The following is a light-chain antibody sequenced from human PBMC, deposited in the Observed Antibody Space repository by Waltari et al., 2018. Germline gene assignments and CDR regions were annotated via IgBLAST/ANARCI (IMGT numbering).Light chain of an antibody. CDR3: QQYGSSPWT. Sequence: EIVLTQSPGPLSLSPGERATPSCRASQSVSSSYLAWYQQKPGQAHSVLIHSASPRATGIPDRFSGSGSGTDFTLTISRLEPEDFAVYYCQQYGSSPWTFGQGTKVEIK. CDR1: QSVSSSY. V-gene: IGKV3-20*01. J-gene: IGKJ1*01. CDR2: SAS.